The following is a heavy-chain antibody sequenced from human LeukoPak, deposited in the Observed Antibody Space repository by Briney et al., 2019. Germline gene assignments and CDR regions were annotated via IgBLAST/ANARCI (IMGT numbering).Heavy chain of an antibody. V-gene: IGHV4-59*01. J-gene: IGHJ3*02. CDR1: SGSISSYY. CDR3: ARSFDRRDGYNSDAFDI. D-gene: IGHD5-24*01. Sequence: PSETLSLTCTVSSGSISSYYWSWIRQPPGKGLEWIGYIYYSGSTNYNPSLKSRVTISVDTSKNQFSLKLSSVTAADTAVYYCARSFDRRDGYNSDAFDIWGQGTMVTVSS. CDR2: IYYSGST.